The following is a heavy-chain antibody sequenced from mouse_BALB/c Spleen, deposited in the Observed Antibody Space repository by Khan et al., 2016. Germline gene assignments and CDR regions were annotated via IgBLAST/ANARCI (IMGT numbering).Heavy chain of an antibody. D-gene: IGHD1-1*01. V-gene: IGHV1S135*01. CDR3: TGSTQSFYDLPY. J-gene: IGHJ4*01. Sequence: VQLQQPGPELMKPGASVKISCKASGYSFTSYYMHWVKQSHGKSLEWIGYIDPFNGGTSYNQKFKGKATLTVDKSSSIAYMHLSSLTSEDSAVSYCTGSTQSFYDLPYWDRGISDT. CDR1: GYSFTSYY. CDR2: IDPFNGGT.